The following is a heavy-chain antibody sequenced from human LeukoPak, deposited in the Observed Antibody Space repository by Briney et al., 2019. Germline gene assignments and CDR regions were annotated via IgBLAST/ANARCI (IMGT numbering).Heavy chain of an antibody. CDR3: ARHPVLRYFDWLYGFDY. CDR1: GGSCSGYY. Sequence: ASETLSLTCAVYGGSCSGYYWSWIRQPPGKGLEWIGEINHSGSTNYNPSLKSRVTISVDTSKNQFSLKLSSVTAADTAVYYCARHPVLRYFDWLYGFDYWGQGTLVTVSS. V-gene: IGHV4-34*01. D-gene: IGHD3-9*01. J-gene: IGHJ4*02. CDR2: INHSGST.